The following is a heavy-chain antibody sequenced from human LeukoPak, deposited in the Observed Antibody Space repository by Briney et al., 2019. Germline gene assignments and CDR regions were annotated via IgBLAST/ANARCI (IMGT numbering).Heavy chain of an antibody. CDR1: GGSISSYY. D-gene: IGHD4-17*01. J-gene: IGHJ4*02. Sequence: SETLSLTCTVSGGSISSYYWSWIRQPPGKGLEWIGYIYYSGSTNYNPSLKSRVTISVDTSKNQFSLKLSSVTAADTAVYYCARSQHLSYGDYVLWDYWGQGTLVTVSS. V-gene: IGHV4-59*01. CDR2: IYYSGST. CDR3: ARSQHLSYGDYVLWDY.